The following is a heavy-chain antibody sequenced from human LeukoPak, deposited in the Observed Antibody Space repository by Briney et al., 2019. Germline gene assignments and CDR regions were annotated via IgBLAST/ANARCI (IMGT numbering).Heavy chain of an antibody. CDR3: ARRVVAALYDY. Sequence: PGGSLRLSCAASGFTFSSYWMHWVRQAPGKGLVWVSHINSDGSGTTYADSVKGRFTISRDNAKNTLYLQMNSLRADDTAVYLCARRVVAALYDYWGQGTLVTVSS. CDR1: GFTFSSYW. CDR2: INSDGSGT. J-gene: IGHJ4*02. V-gene: IGHV3-74*01. D-gene: IGHD2-15*01.